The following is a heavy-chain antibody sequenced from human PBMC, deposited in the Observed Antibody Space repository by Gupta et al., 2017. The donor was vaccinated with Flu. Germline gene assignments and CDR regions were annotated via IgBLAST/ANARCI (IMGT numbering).Heavy chain of an antibody. J-gene: IGHJ2*01. V-gene: IGHV3-21*01. D-gene: IGHD3-16*01. Sequence: EVQLVESGGGLVKPGGSLRLSCAASGLTFSSYSMNWVRQAPGKGLVWVSSISSSSSYIYYADSVKGRFTISRDNAKNSLYRQMNSLRAEDTAVYYCARGGGYWYFDLWGRGTLVTVSS. CDR3: ARGGGYWYFDL. CDR2: ISSSSSYI. CDR1: GLTFSSYS.